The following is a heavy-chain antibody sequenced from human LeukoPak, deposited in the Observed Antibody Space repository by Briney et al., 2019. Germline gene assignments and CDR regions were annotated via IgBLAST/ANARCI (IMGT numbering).Heavy chain of an antibody. CDR3: ARVRCSGGSCANYYYYYMDV. D-gene: IGHD2-15*01. V-gene: IGHV3-74*01. Sequence: GGSLRLSCAASGFTFSSYWMHWVRQAPGKGLVWVSRINSDGSSTSYADSVKGRFTISRDNAKNTLYLQMNSLRAEDTAVYYCARVRCSGGSCANYYYYYMDVWGKGTTVTVSS. CDR2: INSDGSST. J-gene: IGHJ6*03. CDR1: GFTFSSYW.